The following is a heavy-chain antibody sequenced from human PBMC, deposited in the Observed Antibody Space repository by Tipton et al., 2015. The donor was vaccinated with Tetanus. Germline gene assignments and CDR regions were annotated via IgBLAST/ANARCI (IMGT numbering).Heavy chain of an antibody. V-gene: IGHV4-30-4*01. CDR1: GGSISSGDYY. CDR3: ARVDSANDRIDH. Sequence: TLSLTCTVSGGSISSGDYYWSWIRQPPGEGLEWIGYIYRSGTTYYNPSLKSRVTISVDTSKNQFSLNLTSVTAADTALFYCARVDSANDRIDHWGQGTLVTVSS. D-gene: IGHD5-12*01. J-gene: IGHJ4*02. CDR2: IYRSGTT.